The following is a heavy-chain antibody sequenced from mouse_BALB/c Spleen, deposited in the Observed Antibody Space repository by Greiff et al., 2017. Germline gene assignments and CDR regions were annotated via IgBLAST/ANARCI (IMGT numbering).Heavy chain of an antibody. V-gene: IGHV5-4*02. CDR3: ARDSLYYRYAMDY. Sequence: DVHLVESGGGLVKPGGSLKLSCAASGFTFSDYYMYWVRQTPEKRLEWVATISDGGSYTYYPDSVKGRFTISRDNAKNNLYLQMSSLKSEDTAMYYCARDSLYYRYAMDYWGQGTSVTVSS. D-gene: IGHD2-14*01. CDR2: ISDGGSYT. CDR1: GFTFSDYY. J-gene: IGHJ4*01.